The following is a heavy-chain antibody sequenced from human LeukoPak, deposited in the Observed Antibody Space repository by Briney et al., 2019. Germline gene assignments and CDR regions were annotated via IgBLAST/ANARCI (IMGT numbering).Heavy chain of an antibody. V-gene: IGHV3-48*02. Sequence: GGSLRLSCVASGLSFSTYDMNWVRQAPGKGLEWVSYLSSNGGTRYYVNSVRGRFIFSRDDANNLLFLQISSLSEDDSVVYFCTRAAGPKFRILDFDFWGEGTLLTVSS. CDR1: GLSFSTYD. D-gene: IGHD2/OR15-2a*01. J-gene: IGHJ4*02. CDR3: TRAAGPKFRILDFDF. CDR2: LSSNGGTR.